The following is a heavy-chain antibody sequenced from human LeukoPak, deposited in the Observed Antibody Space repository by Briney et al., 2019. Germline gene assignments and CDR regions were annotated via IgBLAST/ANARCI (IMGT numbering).Heavy chain of an antibody. V-gene: IGHV1-2*02. CDR1: GYTFTGYY. Sequence: VASVKVSCKASGYTFTGYYMHWVRQAPGQGLEWMGWINPNSGGTNYAQKFQGRVTMTRDTSISTAYMELSRLRSDDTAVYYCARDRIVPAAILNYWGRGTLVTVSS. CDR2: INPNSGGT. J-gene: IGHJ4*02. CDR3: ARDRIVPAAILNY. D-gene: IGHD2-2*01.